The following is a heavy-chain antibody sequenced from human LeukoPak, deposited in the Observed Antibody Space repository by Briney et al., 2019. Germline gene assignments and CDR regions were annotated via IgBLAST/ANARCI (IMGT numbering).Heavy chain of an antibody. D-gene: IGHD3-10*01. Sequence: SETLSLTCTVSDGSFNFYFWHWIRQPPGKGLDWIGEIDNRGSTQYNPSLRSRVTISVDTSRNQFSLELTSVTAADTAAYFCARDSHSGFQWGQGTLVTVSS. CDR2: IDNRGST. CDR3: ARDSHSGFQ. CDR1: DGSFNFYF. V-gene: IGHV4-34*01. J-gene: IGHJ4*02.